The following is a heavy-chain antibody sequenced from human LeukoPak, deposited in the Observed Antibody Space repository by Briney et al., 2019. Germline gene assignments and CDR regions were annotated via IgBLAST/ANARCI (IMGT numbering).Heavy chain of an antibody. D-gene: IGHD6-13*01. J-gene: IGHJ6*02. CDR2: INHSGST. V-gene: IGHV4-34*01. CDR3: ARVEGWQQLVPHGMDV. Sequence: SETLSLTCAVYGGSFSGYYWSWIRQPPGKGLEWIGEINHSGSTNYNPSLKSRVTISVDTSKNQFSLKLSSVTAADTAVYYCARVEGWQQLVPHGMDVWGQGTTVTVSS. CDR1: GGSFSGYY.